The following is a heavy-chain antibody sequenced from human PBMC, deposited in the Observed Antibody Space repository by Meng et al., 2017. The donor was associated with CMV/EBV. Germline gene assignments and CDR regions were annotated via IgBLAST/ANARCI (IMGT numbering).Heavy chain of an antibody. CDR2: INPNTGGT. D-gene: IGHD1-26*01. Sequence: ASVKVSCKASGYTFTDNHIHWVRQAPGQGLESMGWINPNTGGTSYAQKFQGRVTMAWDTSINTAYMELSRLTSDDAALFYCARAVGPTRFDPWGQGTLVTVSS. V-gene: IGHV1-2*02. CDR3: ARAVGPTRFDP. J-gene: IGHJ5*02. CDR1: GYTFTDNH.